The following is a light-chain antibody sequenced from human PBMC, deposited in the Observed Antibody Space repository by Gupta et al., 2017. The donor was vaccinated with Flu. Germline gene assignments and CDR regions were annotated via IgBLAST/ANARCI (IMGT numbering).Light chain of an antibody. J-gene: IGKJ4*01. CDR2: DAS. CDR1: QDISNY. CDR3: QQNCRLPPNT. V-gene: IGKV1-33*01. Sequence: DIQMTQSPSSLSASVGDRVTITCQASQDISNYLHWYQHKPGEAPKLLIYDASNWQTGVPSRFSGSGFGIHFTFTISSRQPEDIATYYCQQNCRLPPNTFGGGTKVEIK.